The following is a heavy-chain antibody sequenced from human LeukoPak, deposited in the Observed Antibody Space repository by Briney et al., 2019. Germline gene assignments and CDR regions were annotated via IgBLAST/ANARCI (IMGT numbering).Heavy chain of an antibody. CDR2: IDGRGATI. CDR3: VRDGISVAANAFDV. J-gene: IGHJ3*01. D-gene: IGHD6-19*01. V-gene: IGHV3-48*03. Sequence: GGSLRPSCAASGFTFSTSEMNWVRQAPGKGLEWLSYIDGRGATIFYADSVKGRFTISRDNAKNSLYLQMNSLRVEDTALYYCVRDGISVAANAFDVWVQGKMVTVSS. CDR1: GFTFSTSE.